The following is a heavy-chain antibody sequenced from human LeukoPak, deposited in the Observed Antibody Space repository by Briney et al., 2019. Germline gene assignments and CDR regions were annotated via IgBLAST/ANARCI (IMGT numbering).Heavy chain of an antibody. V-gene: IGHV4-59*12. CDR2: IYYSGST. CDR1: GGSISSYY. CDR3: ARGLGYCSSTSCYRFDP. D-gene: IGHD2-2*02. J-gene: IGHJ5*02. Sequence: SGTLSLTCTVSGGSISSYYWSWIRQPPGKGLEWIGYIYYSGSTYYNPSLKSRVTISVDTSKNQFSLKLSSVTAADTAVYYCARGLGYCSSTSCYRFDPWGQGTLVTVSS.